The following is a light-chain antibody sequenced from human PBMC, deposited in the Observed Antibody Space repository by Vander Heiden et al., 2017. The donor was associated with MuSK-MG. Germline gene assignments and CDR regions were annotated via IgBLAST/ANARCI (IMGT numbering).Light chain of an antibody. CDR3: MQGTYWPLT. V-gene: IGKV2-30*01. CDR1: QSLVYSDGNTS. CDR2: KIS. J-gene: IGKJ4*01. Sequence: DIVLTQSPLSLSVTLGQPASISCRSSQSLVYSDGNTSLNWFHQRPGQSPRRLIYKISNRDSGVPDRFSGSGSGTDFTLKISRVEADDVGVYYCMQGTYWPLTFGGGTKVEIK.